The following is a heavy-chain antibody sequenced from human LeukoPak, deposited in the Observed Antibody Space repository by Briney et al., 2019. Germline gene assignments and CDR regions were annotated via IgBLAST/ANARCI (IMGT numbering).Heavy chain of an antibody. CDR3: ARVGDFWSGYYSDY. V-gene: IGHV3-21*01. CDR1: GFTFSSYS. CDR2: ISSSSSYI. D-gene: IGHD3-3*01. Sequence: GGSLRLSCAASGFTFSSYSMNWVRQAPGKGLEWVSSISSSSSYIYYADSVKGRFTISRDNAKNSLYLQMNSLRAEDTAVYYCARVGDFWSGYYSDYWGKGILVTVSS. J-gene: IGHJ4*02.